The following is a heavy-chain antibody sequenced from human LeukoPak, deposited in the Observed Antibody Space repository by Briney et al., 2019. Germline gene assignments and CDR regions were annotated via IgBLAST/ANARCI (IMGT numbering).Heavy chain of an antibody. D-gene: IGHD3-9*01. CDR3: ARSLNDILTGYYNGYYFDY. J-gene: IGHJ4*02. CDR1: GYSFTSYW. Sequence: GESLKISCKGSGYSFTSYWIGWVRQMPGKGLEWMGIIYPGDSDTRYSPSFQGQVTISADKSISTAYLQWSSLKASDTAMYYCARSLNDILTGYYNGYYFDYWGRGTLVTVSS. V-gene: IGHV5-51*01. CDR2: IYPGDSDT.